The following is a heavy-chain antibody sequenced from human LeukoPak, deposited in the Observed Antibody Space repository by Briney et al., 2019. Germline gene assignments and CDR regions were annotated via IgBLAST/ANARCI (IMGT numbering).Heavy chain of an antibody. D-gene: IGHD1-26*01. V-gene: IGHV1-2*02. CDR3: AITYSGSYPDY. J-gene: IGHJ4*02. CDR2: VNPNSGGT. CDR1: GYTFTGYQ. Sequence: ASVKVSCKASGYTFTGYQMYWVRQAPGQGLEWMGWVNPNSGGTNYAQKFRGRVTMTRDTSISTAYMELSGLRSDDTALYYCAITYSGSYPDYWGQGTLVTVSS.